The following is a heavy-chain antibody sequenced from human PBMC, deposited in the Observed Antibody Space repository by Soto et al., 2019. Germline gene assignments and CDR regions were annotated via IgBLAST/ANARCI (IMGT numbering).Heavy chain of an antibody. D-gene: IGHD3-3*01. CDR1: GYTFTSYG. CDR3: ARDAAYYDFWRGYFPFDY. V-gene: IGHV1-18*04. J-gene: IGHJ4*02. Sequence: ASVKVSCKASGYTFTSYGISWVRQAPGQGLEWMGWISAYNGNTNYAQKLQGRVTMTTDTSTSTAYMELRSLRSDDTAVYYCARDAAYYDFWRGYFPFDYWGQGTLVTVSS. CDR2: ISAYNGNT.